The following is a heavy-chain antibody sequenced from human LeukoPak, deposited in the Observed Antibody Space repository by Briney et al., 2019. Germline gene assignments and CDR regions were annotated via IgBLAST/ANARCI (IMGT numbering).Heavy chain of an antibody. CDR2: INCNSGGT. V-gene: IGHV1-2*02. Sequence: ASVEVSCKVSGYTLTELSMHWVRQAPGQGLEWMGWINCNSGGTNYAQKFQGRVTMTRDTSTTTVYMELSSLRSDDTAVYYCARVDGYIQLWSLDYRGQGTLVTVSP. CDR3: ARVDGYIQLWSLDY. D-gene: IGHD5-18*01. J-gene: IGHJ4*02. CDR1: GYTLTELS.